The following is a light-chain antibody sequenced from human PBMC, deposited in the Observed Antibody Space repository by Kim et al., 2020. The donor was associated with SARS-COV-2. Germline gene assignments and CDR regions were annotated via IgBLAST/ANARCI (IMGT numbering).Light chain of an antibody. CDR2: GKN. Sequence: VALGKTVRNTCQGDSLRSYYATWYQQKPGQAPILVIYGKNNRPSGIPDRFSGSSSGNTASLTITGTQAGDKADYYCNSRDSNDNVVFGGGTQLTVL. J-gene: IGLJ2*01. V-gene: IGLV3-19*01. CDR3: NSRDSNDNVV. CDR1: SLRSYY.